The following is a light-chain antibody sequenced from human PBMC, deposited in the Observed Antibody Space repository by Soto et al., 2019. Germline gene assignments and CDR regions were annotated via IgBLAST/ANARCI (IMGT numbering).Light chain of an antibody. V-gene: IGKV1-39*01. CDR1: QPISTS. J-gene: IGKJ4*01. Sequence: DIQVTQSPSSLSASIGDRVIITCRASQPISTSLHWFQQKPGKAPKLLTYALSNLQSGVPSRFSGSGTGTEFTLIISSLQPEDVGNYFCQQSYSTPLTFGGGTKVQI. CDR3: QQSYSTPLT. CDR2: ALS.